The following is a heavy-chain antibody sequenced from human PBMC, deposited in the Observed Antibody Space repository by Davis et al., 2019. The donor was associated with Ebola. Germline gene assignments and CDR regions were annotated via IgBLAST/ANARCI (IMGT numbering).Heavy chain of an antibody. CDR1: GFTFSSYG. D-gene: IGHD1-14*01. CDR3: ARDSSNLSRFDP. V-gene: IGHV3-33*01. CDR2: IWYDGSNK. Sequence: GESLKISCAASGFTFSSYGMHWVRQAPGKGLEWVAVIWYDGSNKYYADSVKGRFTISRDNSKNTLYLQMNSPRAEDTAVYYCARDSSNLSRFDPWGQGTLVTVSS. J-gene: IGHJ5*02.